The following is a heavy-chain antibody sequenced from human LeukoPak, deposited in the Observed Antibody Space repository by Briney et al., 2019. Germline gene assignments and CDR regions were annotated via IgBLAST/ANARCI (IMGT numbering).Heavy chain of an antibody. D-gene: IGHD1-1*01. CDR2: ISGSGGST. CDR3: ATKAGDYQERVSLDY. CDR1: GFTFSSYA. Sequence: GGSLRLSCAASGFTFSSYAMSWVRQAPGKGLEWVSAISGSGGSTYYADSVKGRFTISRDNAKNTVYLQMNSLRADDTALYYCATKAGDYQERVSLDYWGQGILVTVSS. J-gene: IGHJ4*02. V-gene: IGHV3-23*01.